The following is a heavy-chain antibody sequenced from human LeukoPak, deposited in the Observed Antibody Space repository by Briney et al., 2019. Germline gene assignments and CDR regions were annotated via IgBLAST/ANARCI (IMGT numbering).Heavy chain of an antibody. CDR2: IYYSGST. Sequence: PSETLSLTCTVSGGSISSGGYYWSWIRQHPGKGLEWIGYIYYSGSTYYNPSLKSRVTISVDTSKNQFSLKLSSVTAADTAVYYCARGPIAVAGAFDYWGQGTLVTVSS. D-gene: IGHD6-19*01. CDR3: ARGPIAVAGAFDY. CDR1: GGSISSGGYY. V-gene: IGHV4-31*03. J-gene: IGHJ4*02.